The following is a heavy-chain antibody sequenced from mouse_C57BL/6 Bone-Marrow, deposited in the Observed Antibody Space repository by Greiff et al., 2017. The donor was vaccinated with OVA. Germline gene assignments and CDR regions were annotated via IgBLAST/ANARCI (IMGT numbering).Heavy chain of an antibody. D-gene: IGHD4-1*01. CDR3: AWGDAMDY. CDR2: IYPSDSET. CDR1: GYTFTSYW. Sequence: QVQLKQPGAELVRPGSSVKLSCKASGYTFTSYWMDWVKQRPGQGLEWIGNIYPSDSETHYNQKFKDKATLTVDKSSSTAYMQLSSLTSEDSAVYYCAWGDAMDYWGQGTSVTVSS. J-gene: IGHJ4*01. V-gene: IGHV1-61*01.